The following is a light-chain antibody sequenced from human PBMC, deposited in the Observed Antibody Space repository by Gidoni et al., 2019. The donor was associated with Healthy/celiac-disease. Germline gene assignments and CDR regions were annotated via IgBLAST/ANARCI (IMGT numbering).Light chain of an antibody. J-gene: IGLJ3*02. CDR1: SSDVGGYNY. CDR2: EVS. V-gene: IGLV2-14*01. CDR3: SSYTSSSTLV. Sequence: QSAPTPPAPVSESPGQSITISCTGTSSDVGGYNYVSWYQQHPGKAPKLMIYEVSNRPSGVSNRFSGSKSGNTASLTISGLQAEDEADYYCSSYTSSSTLVFGGGTKLTVL.